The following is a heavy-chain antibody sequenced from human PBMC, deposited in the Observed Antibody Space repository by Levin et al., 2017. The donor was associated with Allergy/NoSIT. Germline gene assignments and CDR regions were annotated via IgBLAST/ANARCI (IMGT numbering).Heavy chain of an antibody. V-gene: IGHV4-61*02. CDR2: IYVTGST. D-gene: IGHD5-12*01. CDR3: PRDLGGFSGYKPYCYMDV. J-gene: IGHJ6*03. CDR1: GDSISRGFYY. Sequence: SCSVSGDSISRGFYYWSWNRQPAGEGLEWIWRIYVTGSTTYSPSPKSRVTITLDRAKEQVPLKINFGTAGDPAVYYCPRDLGGFSGYKPYCYMDVWGKGTTVTVSS.